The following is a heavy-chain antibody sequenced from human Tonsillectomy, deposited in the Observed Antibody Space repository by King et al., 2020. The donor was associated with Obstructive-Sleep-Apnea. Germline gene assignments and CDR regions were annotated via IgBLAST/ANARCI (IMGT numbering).Heavy chain of an antibody. CDR3: AKDHGYSGAQYYFDY. CDR2: ISHDGNSK. CDR1: GFTFSNFA. J-gene: IGHJ4*02. V-gene: IGHV3-30*18. D-gene: IGHD6-25*01. Sequence: VQLVESGGGVVQPGGSLRLSCAASGFTFSNFAMHWVRQAPGKGLEWVAVISHDGNSKYYADSVEGRFTISRYSSKNTLFLQMSSLRAEDTAVYYCAKDHGYSGAQYYFDYWGQGTLVTVSS.